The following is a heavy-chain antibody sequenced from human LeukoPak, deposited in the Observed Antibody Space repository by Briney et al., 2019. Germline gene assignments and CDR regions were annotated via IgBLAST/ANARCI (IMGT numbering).Heavy chain of an antibody. V-gene: IGHV1-2*02. CDR3: ARYSGYDEPFEY. D-gene: IGHD5-12*01. J-gene: IGHJ4*02. CDR2: INPNSGGT. CDR1: GSTFTGYY. Sequence: GASVKVSCKASGSTFTGYYMHWVRQAPGQGLEWMGWINPNSGGTGYAQKFQGRVTMTRDTPVTTAYMELSRLRSDDTAVYYCARYSGYDEPFEYWGQGTLVSVSS.